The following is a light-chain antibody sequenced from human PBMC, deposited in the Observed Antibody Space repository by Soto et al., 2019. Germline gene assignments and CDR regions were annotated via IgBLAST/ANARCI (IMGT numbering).Light chain of an antibody. CDR3: CSFAGSYSYV. CDR1: SSDVGRYDY. CDR2: DVT. J-gene: IGLJ1*01. Sequence: QSVLTQPPSVSAAPGQKVTISCSGSSSDVGRYDYVSWYQQHPGKVPKLIVYDVTERPSGVPDRFSGSKSGNTASLTISGLQAEDEADYSCCSFAGSYSYVFGTGTKVTVL. V-gene: IGLV2-11*01.